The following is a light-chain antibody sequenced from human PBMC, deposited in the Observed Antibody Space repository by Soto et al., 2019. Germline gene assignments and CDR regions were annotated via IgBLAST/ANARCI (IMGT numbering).Light chain of an antibody. J-gene: IGLJ1*01. CDR1: SSDVGGYNY. V-gene: IGLV2-14*01. CDR2: DVS. Sequence: QSALTQPASVSGSPGQSITISCTGTSSDVGGYNYVSWYQQHPGKAPKFMLYDVSNRLSRVSNRSSGSKSGNTASLTISGLQAEDEADYYCCSYTTSNTRQIVFGTGTKVTVL. CDR3: CSYTTSNTRQIV.